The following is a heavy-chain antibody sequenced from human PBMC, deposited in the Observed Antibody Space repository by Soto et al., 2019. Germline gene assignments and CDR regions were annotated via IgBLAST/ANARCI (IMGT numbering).Heavy chain of an antibody. D-gene: IGHD3-10*01. CDR3: ASGHYGSGPYYFDY. CDR2: IIPIFGTA. J-gene: IGHJ4*02. Sequence: ASVKVSCKASGGTFSSYAISWVRQAPGQGLEWMGGIIPIFGTANYAQKFQGRVTITADESTSTAYMELSSLRSEDTAVYYCASGHYGSGPYYFDYWGQGTLVTVSS. CDR1: GGTFSSYA. V-gene: IGHV1-69*13.